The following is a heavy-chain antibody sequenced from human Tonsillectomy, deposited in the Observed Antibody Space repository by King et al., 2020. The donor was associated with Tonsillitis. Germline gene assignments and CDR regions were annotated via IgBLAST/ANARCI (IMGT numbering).Heavy chain of an antibody. V-gene: IGHV1-58*02. Sequence: QLVESGPEVKKPGTSVKVSCKASGFTFTSSAMQWVRQARGQRLEWIGWIVVGSGNTNYAQKFQERVTITRDMSTSTAYMELSSLGSEDTAVYYCAAVRPHGYKPKNWYYFDYWGQGTLVTVSS. J-gene: IGHJ4*02. CDR1: GFTFTSSA. D-gene: IGHD5-24*01. CDR3: AAVRPHGYKPKNWYYFDY. CDR2: IVVGSGNT.